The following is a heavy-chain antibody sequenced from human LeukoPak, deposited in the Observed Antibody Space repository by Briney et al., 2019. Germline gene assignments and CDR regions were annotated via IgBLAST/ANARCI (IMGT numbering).Heavy chain of an antibody. CDR3: AREGPSGYDSSPYFDY. CDR1: GYTFTGYY. J-gene: IGHJ4*02. V-gene: IGHV1-2*02. D-gene: IGHD5-12*01. Sequence: ASVKVSCKASGYTFTGYYMHWVRQAPGQGLEWMGWINPNSGGTNYAQKFQGRVTMTRDTSISTAYMELSRLRSRDTAVYYCAREGPSGYDSSPYFDYWGRGTLVTVSS. CDR2: INPNSGGT.